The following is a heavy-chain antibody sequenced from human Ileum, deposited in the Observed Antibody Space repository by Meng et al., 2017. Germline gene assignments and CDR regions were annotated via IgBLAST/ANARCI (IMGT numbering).Heavy chain of an antibody. Sequence: ASVKVSCKASGYTFTSYAMNWVRQAPGQGLEWMGWINTNTGNPTYAQGFTGRFVFSLDTSVSTAYLQISSLKAEDTAVYYCARGNLQVGATIDDAFTIWGKGPM. CDR2: INTNTGNP. D-gene: IGHD1-26*01. CDR1: GYTFTSYA. CDR3: ARGNLQVGATIDDAFTI. V-gene: IGHV7-4-1*02. J-gene: IGHJ3*02.